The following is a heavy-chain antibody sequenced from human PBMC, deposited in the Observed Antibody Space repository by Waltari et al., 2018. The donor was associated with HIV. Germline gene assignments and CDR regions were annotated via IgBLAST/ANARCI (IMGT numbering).Heavy chain of an antibody. D-gene: IGHD2-8*02. CDR3: VKDVLVTFYGVYYSGLDV. J-gene: IGHJ6*02. CDR2: SYNDGGGR. V-gene: IGHV3-74*01. Sequence: VESGGSPVQTGGSLRLSCKASGVIFGDHWLHWVRQSPENGRVWVERSYNDGGGRKYSDSVRGRFTISRDNAKNTLFLDMRSLRVEDSGIYYCVKDVLVTFYGVYYSGLDVWGQGTTVTV. CDR1: GVIFGDHW.